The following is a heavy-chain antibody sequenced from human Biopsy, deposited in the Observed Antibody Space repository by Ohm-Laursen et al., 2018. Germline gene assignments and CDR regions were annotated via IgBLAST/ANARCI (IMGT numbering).Heavy chain of an antibody. CDR1: GYAVNDYF. CDR2: ISPNIGGT. J-gene: IGHJ3*01. V-gene: IGHV1-2*02. Sequence: VASVKVSCKGSGYAVNDYFLHWLRQAPGQGPEWMGWISPNIGGTNYAQKFQGRVTMTTDTSTSTFYLELRRLISDDTAVYYCARDIMNRIAGLVARSDVFDVWGQGTLVTVSS. CDR3: ARDIMNRIAGLVARSDVFDV. D-gene: IGHD3-16*01.